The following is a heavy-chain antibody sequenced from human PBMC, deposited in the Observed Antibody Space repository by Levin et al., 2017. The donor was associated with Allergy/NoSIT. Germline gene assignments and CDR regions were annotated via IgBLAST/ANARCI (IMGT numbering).Heavy chain of an antibody. Sequence: GESLKISCKGSGYSFTSYWISWVRQMPGKGLEWMGRIDPSDSYTNYSPSFQGHVTISADKSISTAYLQWSSLKASDTAMYYCASLRLYDILTGYLVTTADSWGQGTMVTVSS. J-gene: IGHJ3*02. CDR3: ASLRLYDILTGYLVTTADS. D-gene: IGHD3-9*01. CDR2: IDPSDSYT. V-gene: IGHV5-10-1*01. CDR1: GYSFTSYW.